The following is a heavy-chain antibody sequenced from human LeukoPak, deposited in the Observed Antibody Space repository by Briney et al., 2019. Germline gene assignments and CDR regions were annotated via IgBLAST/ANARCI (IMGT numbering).Heavy chain of an antibody. CDR3: ARDSTPYGSPPYYFDY. D-gene: IGHD4-17*01. CDR2: ISSSSSYI. Sequence: GGSLRLSCAASGFTFSSYSMNWVRQAPGKGLEWVSSISSSSSYIYYADSVKGRFTISRDNAKNSLYLRMNSLRAEDTAVYYCARDSTPYGSPPYYFDYWGQGTLVTVSS. V-gene: IGHV3-21*01. CDR1: GFTFSSYS. J-gene: IGHJ4*02.